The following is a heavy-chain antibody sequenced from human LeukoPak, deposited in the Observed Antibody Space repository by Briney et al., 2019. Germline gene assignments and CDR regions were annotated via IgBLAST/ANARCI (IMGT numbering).Heavy chain of an antibody. CDR3: ARDRDSDYDFWSGYHSYYFDY. Sequence: GASVKVSCKASGYTFTGYYMHWVRQAPGQGLEWMGWINPNSGGTNYAQKFQGRATMTRDTSISTAYMELSRLRSDDTAVYYCARDRDSDYDFWSGYHSYYFDYWGQGTLVTVSS. J-gene: IGHJ4*02. CDR1: GYTFTGYY. V-gene: IGHV1-2*02. D-gene: IGHD3-3*01. CDR2: INPNSGGT.